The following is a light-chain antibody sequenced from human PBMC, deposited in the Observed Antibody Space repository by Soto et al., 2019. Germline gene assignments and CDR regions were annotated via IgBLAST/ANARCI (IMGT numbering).Light chain of an antibody. V-gene: IGKV1-5*01. J-gene: IGKJ1*01. CDR1: QSISSW. CDR2: TAS. Sequence: DIQMTPSPSTLSASVGDRVTITCRASQSISSWLAWYQQKPGKAPKLLISTASTLQSGVPSRFSGSGSGTEFTLTISSLQPEDFATYYCQQLNNYPRTFGQGTKVDI. CDR3: QQLNNYPRT.